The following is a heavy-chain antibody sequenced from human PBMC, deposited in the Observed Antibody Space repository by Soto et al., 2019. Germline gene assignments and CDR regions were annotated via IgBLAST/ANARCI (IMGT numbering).Heavy chain of an antibody. J-gene: IGHJ4*02. D-gene: IGHD1-26*01. CDR1: GFSFQDYA. V-gene: IGHV3-9*01. CDR2: FSWISGGI. CDR3: AKGSGRRYLQPLDH. Sequence: PGGSLRLSCSGSGFSFQDYAIHWVRQAPGRGLEWVSGFSWISGGIGYAESVKGRFVISRDNAKSSVYLEMNNLRPEDTAVYFCAKGSGRRYLQPLDHWGQGTLVTVSS.